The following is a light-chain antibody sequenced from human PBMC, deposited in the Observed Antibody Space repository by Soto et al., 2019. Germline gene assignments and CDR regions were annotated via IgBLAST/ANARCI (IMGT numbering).Light chain of an antibody. V-gene: IGKV1-5*03. J-gene: IGKJ2*02. CDR3: QQYNTYPWT. CDR2: KAS. Sequence: DIPMTQSPSTLSASVGDRVTITCRASQSISSWLAWYQQKPGKAPKLLIYKASSLQSGVTSRFSGSGSGTEFTLTICGLQPDDSATYYCQQYNTYPWTFGQGTKLEIK. CDR1: QSISSW.